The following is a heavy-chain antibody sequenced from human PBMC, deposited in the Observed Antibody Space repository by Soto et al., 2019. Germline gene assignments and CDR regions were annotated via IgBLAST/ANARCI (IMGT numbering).Heavy chain of an antibody. J-gene: IGHJ6*03. D-gene: IGHD6-6*01. CDR2: IIPILGIA. V-gene: IGHV1-69*02. Sequence: GASVKVSCKASGGTFSSYTISWVRQAPGQGLEWMGRIIPILGIANYAQKFQGRVTITADKSTSTAYMELSSLRSEDTAVYYCARGRQQLVPYYYYYYMDVWGKGTTVTVSS. CDR1: GGTFSSYT. CDR3: ARGRQQLVPYYYYYYMDV.